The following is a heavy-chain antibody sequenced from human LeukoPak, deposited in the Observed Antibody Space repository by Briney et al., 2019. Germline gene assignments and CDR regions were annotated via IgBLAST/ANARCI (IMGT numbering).Heavy chain of an antibody. CDR3: ARASITILGVVIIPTYFDY. D-gene: IGHD3-3*01. CDR2: INHSGST. Sequence: PSETLSLTCAVYGGSFSGYYWSWICQPPGKGLEWIGEINHSGSTNYNPSLKSRVTISVDTSKNQFSLKLSSVTAADTAVYYCARASITILGVVIIPTYFDYWGQGTLVTVSS. CDR1: GGSFSGYY. J-gene: IGHJ4*02. V-gene: IGHV4-34*01.